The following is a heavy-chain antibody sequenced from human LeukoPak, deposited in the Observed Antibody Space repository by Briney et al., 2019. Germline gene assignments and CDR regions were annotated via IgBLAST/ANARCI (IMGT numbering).Heavy chain of an antibody. J-gene: IGHJ5*02. V-gene: IGHV1-18*01. CDR1: GYTFTSCG. CDR2: ISAYNGNT. Sequence: GASVKVSCKASGYTFTSCGISWVRQAPGQGLEWMGWISAYNGNTNYAQKLQGRVTMTTDTSTSTVYMELRSLRSDDTAVYYCARDIGYCSGGSCRYWFDPWGQGTLVTVSS. CDR3: ARDIGYCSGGSCRYWFDP. D-gene: IGHD2-15*01.